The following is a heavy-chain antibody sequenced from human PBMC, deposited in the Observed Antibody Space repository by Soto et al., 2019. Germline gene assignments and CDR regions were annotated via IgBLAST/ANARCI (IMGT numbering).Heavy chain of an antibody. D-gene: IGHD3-22*01. Sequence: QVQLVQSGAEVKKPGASVKVSCKASGYTFTSYGISWVRQAPGQGLEWMGWISAYNGNTNYAEKLQGRVTMTTDTSTSTAYMELRSLRSDDTAVYYCARVPNYYDSSGYYRSDYWGQGTLVTVSS. J-gene: IGHJ4*02. CDR1: GYTFTSYG. V-gene: IGHV1-18*01. CDR2: ISAYNGNT. CDR3: ARVPNYYDSSGYYRSDY.